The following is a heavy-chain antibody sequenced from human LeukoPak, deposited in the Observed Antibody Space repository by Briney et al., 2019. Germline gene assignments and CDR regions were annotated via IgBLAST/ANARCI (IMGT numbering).Heavy chain of an antibody. CDR2: ISSTSSYI. J-gene: IGHJ5*02. Sequence: PGGSLRLSCAASGFSFSSYSMNWVRQAPGKGLEWVSSISSTSSYIYYADSVKGRFTISRGNAKNSLYLQMNSLRVEDTAVYYCARDLRVPAAISWFDPWGQGTLVTVSS. CDR3: ARDLRVPAAISWFDP. V-gene: IGHV3-21*01. CDR1: GFSFSSYS. D-gene: IGHD2-2*02.